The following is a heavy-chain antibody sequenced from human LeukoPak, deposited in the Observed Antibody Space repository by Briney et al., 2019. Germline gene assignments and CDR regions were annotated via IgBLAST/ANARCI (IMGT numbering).Heavy chain of an antibody. CDR2: ISSSGSTI. D-gene: IGHD2-8*01. J-gene: IGHJ4*02. CDR1: GFTFSIYE. CDR3: ARGVTLGDS. Sequence: GGSLRLSCAASGFTFSIYEVNWVRQAPGKGLEWVSYISSSGSTIYYADSVKGRFTISRDNAKNSLYLQMNSLRAEDTAVYYCARGVTLGDSWGQGTLVTVSS. V-gene: IGHV3-48*03.